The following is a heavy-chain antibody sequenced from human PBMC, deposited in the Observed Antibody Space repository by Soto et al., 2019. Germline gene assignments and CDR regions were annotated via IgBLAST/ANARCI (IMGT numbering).Heavy chain of an antibody. V-gene: IGHV3-23*01. CDR3: AKVGPSYYYGMDV. J-gene: IGHJ6*02. Sequence: GGSLRLSCAASGLDFSSEVMCWVRQAPGKGPEWVSSISGSGRTIYHADSMRGRFAISRDNSKNSLYLQLNNLRVDDTAVYYCAKVGPSYYYGMDVWGQGTTVTVPS. CDR1: GLDFSSEV. D-gene: IGHD1-26*01. CDR2: ISGSGRTI.